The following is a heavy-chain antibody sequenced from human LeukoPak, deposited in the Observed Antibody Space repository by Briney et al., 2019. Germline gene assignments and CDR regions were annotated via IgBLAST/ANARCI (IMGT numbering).Heavy chain of an antibody. D-gene: IGHD3-3*01. V-gene: IGHV1-2*02. Sequence: ASVKVSCKASGYTFTGYYMHWVRQAPGQGLEWVGWINPNSGGTNYAQKFQGRVTMTRDTSISTAYMELSRLRSDDTAVYYCARPFYDFWSGYYPWFDPWGQGTLVTVSS. CDR2: INPNSGGT. CDR1: GYTFTGYY. CDR3: ARPFYDFWSGYYPWFDP. J-gene: IGHJ5*02.